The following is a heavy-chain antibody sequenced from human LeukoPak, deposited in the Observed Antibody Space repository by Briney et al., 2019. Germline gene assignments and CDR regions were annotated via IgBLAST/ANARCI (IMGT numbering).Heavy chain of an antibody. V-gene: IGHV4-34*01. CDR2: INHSGST. CDR3: ARGLWFGDENPPYFDY. CDR1: GGSFSGYY. D-gene: IGHD3-10*01. J-gene: IGHJ4*02. Sequence: SETLSLTCAVYGGSFSGYYWSWIRQPLGKGLEWIGEINHSGSTNYNPSLKSRVTISVDTSRNQFSLKLSSVTAADTAVYYCARGLWFGDENPPYFDYWGQGILVTVSS.